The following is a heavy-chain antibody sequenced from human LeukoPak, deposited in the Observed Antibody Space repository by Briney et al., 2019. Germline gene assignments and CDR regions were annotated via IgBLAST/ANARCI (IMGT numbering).Heavy chain of an antibody. CDR3: AKNVLPGYFDY. V-gene: IGHV3-74*01. CDR2: INSDGSST. D-gene: IGHD4/OR15-4a*01. CDR1: GFTFSSYW. Sequence: GGSLRLSCAASGFTFSSYWMHWVRQAPGKGLVWVSRINSDGSSTSYADSVKGRFTISRDNATNTLYLQMNSLTAEDTSVYYCAKNVLPGYFDYGGRETVVTVSS. J-gene: IGHJ4*02.